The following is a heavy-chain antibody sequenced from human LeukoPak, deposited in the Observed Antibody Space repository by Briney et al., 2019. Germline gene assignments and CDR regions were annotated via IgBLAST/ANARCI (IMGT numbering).Heavy chain of an antibody. V-gene: IGHV1-18*01. D-gene: IGHD3-9*01. CDR3: ARGESFTNYDILTGFLGWTRYHYFDY. J-gene: IGHJ4*01. CDR1: GYTFTSYG. Sequence: GASVKVSCKASGYTFTSYGISWVRQAPGQGLEWMGWISAYNGNTNYAQKLQGRVTMTTDTSTGTAYMELRSLRSDDTAVYYCARGESFTNYDILTGFLGWTRYHYFDYWGQEPWSPSPQ. CDR2: ISAYNGNT.